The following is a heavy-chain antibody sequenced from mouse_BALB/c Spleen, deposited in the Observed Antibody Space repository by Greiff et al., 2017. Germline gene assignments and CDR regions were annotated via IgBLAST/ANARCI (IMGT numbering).Heavy chain of an antibody. CDR2: IYPYNGGT. CDR3: AREDRYFDV. J-gene: IGHJ1*01. CDR1: GYTFTDYN. Sequence: EVQLQQSGPELVKPGASVKISCKASGYTFTDYNMHWVKQSHGKSLEWIGYIYPYNGGTGYNQKFKSKATLTVDNSSSTAYMELRSLTSEDSAVYYCAREDRYFDVWGAGTTVTVSS. V-gene: IGHV1S29*02.